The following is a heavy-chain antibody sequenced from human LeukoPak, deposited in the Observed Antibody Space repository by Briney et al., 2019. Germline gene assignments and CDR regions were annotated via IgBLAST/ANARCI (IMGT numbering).Heavy chain of an antibody. CDR1: GGSISSYY. J-gene: IGHJ4*02. CDR3: ARMVGYDSSGYYYVHTLDY. Sequence: SETLSLTCTVSGGSISSYYWSWIRQPPGKGLEWIGYIYYSGSTNYNPSLKSRVTISVDTSKNQFSLKLSSVTAADTAVYYCARMVGYDSSGYYYVHTLDYWGQGTLVTVSS. V-gene: IGHV4-59*01. CDR2: IYYSGST. D-gene: IGHD3-22*01.